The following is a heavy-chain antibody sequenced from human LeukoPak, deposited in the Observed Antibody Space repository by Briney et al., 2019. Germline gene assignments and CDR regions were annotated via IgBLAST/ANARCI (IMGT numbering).Heavy chain of an antibody. CDR2: INWNGGST. Sequence: GGSLRLSCAASGFTFDDYGMSWVRQAPGKGLEWVSGINWNGGSTGYADSVKGRFTISRDNAKNSLYLQMNSLKTEDTAVYYCTTEGDTAMEDYWGQGTLVTVSS. CDR1: GFTFDDYG. D-gene: IGHD5-18*01. J-gene: IGHJ4*02. V-gene: IGHV3-20*04. CDR3: TTEGDTAMEDY.